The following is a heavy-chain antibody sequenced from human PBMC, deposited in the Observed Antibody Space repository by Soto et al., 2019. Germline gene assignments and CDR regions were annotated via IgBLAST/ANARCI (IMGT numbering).Heavy chain of an antibody. CDR2: ISYDGSNK. Sequence: QVQLVESGGGVVQPGRSLRLSCAASGFTFSSYAMHWVRQAPGKGLEWVAVISYDGSNKYYADSVKGRFTISRDNSKNTLYLKMNSLRAEDTAVYYCARVAVEMATIHVFDYWGKGTLVTVS. J-gene: IGHJ4*02. V-gene: IGHV3-30-3*01. CDR1: GFTFSSYA. CDR3: ARVAVEMATIHVFDY. D-gene: IGHD5-12*01.